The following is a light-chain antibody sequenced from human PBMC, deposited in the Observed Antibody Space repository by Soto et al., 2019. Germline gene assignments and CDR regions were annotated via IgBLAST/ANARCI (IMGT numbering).Light chain of an antibody. V-gene: IGKV2D-29*02. CDR1: QXLLHITGDTF. CDR3: MQSTQLPPT. J-gene: IGKJ5*01. Sequence: VMTQTPLSLSVAPGQPASISWKSIQXLLHITGDTFLFWYLQKPGQSPQLLIYEVSTRVSGVPDRFSGSGSGTDFTLEISRVETDDVGIYYCMQSTQLPPTFGQGTRLEIK. CDR2: EVS.